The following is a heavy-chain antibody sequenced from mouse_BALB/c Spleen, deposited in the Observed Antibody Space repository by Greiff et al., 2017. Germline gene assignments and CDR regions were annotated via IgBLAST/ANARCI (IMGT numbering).Heavy chain of an antibody. CDR3: ARLRYRYDGGAMDY. CDR1: GYTFTSYV. CDR2: INPYNDGT. J-gene: IGHJ4*01. Sequence: VQLQQSGPELVKPGASVKMSCKASGYTFTSYVMHWVKQKPGQGLEWIGYINPYNDGTKYNEKFKGKATLTSDKSSSTAYMELSSLTSEDSAVYYSARLRYRYDGGAMDYWGQGTSVTVSS. V-gene: IGHV1-14*01. D-gene: IGHD2-14*01.